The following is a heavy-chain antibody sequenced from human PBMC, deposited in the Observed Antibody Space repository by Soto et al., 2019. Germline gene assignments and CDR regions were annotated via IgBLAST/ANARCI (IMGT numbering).Heavy chain of an antibody. Sequence: QVQLVESGGGVVQPGRSLRLSCAASGFTFSSYGVHWVRQAPGKGLEWVAVISYDGSNKYYADSVKGRFTISRDNSKNTLYLQMNSLRAEDTAVYYCAKDANSYGYWYFDLWGRGTLVTVSS. CDR1: GFTFSSYG. CDR3: AKDANSYGYWYFDL. J-gene: IGHJ2*01. V-gene: IGHV3-30*18. D-gene: IGHD5-18*01. CDR2: ISYDGSNK.